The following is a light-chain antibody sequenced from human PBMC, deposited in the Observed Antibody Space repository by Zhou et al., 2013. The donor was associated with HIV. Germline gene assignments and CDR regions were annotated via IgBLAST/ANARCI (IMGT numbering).Light chain of an antibody. J-gene: IGKJ3*01. CDR2: EGS. CDR3: QQHDSLPXT. V-gene: IGKV1-33*01. Sequence: DIKMTQSPSSMSASVGDRVTITCQASQDITNSLNWYQQKPGKAPKLLIYEGSTLETGVPSRFSGSGSGTDFTFTISSLQPEDIAVYYCQQHDSLPXTFGPGTKVEIK. CDR1: QDITNS.